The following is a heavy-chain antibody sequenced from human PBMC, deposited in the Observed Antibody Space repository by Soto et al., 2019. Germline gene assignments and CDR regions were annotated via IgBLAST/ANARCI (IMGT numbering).Heavy chain of an antibody. J-gene: IGHJ6*02. CDR1: GYSFTSYW. CDR3: ARNMVRGVIHHYGIEV. V-gene: IGHV5-10-1*01. D-gene: IGHD3-10*01. CDR2: IDPSDSYT. Sequence: VESLNISCKGSGYSFTSYWISWVRQIPWKGLEWMGRIDPSDSYTNYSPSFQGHVTISADKSISTAYLQWSSLKASDTAMYYCARNMVRGVIHHYGIEVWGQKTTVIVSS.